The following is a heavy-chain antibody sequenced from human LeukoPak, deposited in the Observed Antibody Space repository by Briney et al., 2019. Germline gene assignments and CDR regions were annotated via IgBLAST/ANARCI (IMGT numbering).Heavy chain of an antibody. CDR2: SNHFGST. J-gene: IGHJ6*02. Sequence: SETLSLTCAVSGESFSGYFWTWIRQPPGKGLEWIGESNHFGSTDYNPPLKSRVTISVDTSKKQFSLNVRSVTDADTAVYFCARGRLQLWSFPLPYNHYAIDVWGQGTTVTVSS. CDR3: ARGRLQLWSFPLPYNHYAIDV. V-gene: IGHV4-34*01. CDR1: GESFSGYF. D-gene: IGHD5-18*01.